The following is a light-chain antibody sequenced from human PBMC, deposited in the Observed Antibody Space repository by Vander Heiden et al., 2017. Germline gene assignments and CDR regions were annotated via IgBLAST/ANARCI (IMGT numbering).Light chain of an antibody. J-gene: IGLJ3*02. CDR1: SGSVSTDNY. Sequence: QPVVTQEPSFSVSPGGTVTLTCALSSGSVSTDNYPSWYQQTPGQAPRTLIYTTNIRSSGVPDRFSGSILGNKAALTITGAQTEDECDYYCALNVGSGIWVFGGGTKLTVL. V-gene: IGLV8-61*01. CDR2: TTN. CDR3: ALNVGSGIWV.